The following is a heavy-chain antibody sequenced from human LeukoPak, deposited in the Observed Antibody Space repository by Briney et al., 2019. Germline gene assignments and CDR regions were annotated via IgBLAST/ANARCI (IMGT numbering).Heavy chain of an antibody. CDR1: GGTFSSYA. CDR3: ARDRGSLATRGFDY. J-gene: IGHJ4*02. Sequence: ASVKVSCKASGGTFSSYAISWVRQAPGQGLEWMGGIIPIFGTANYAQKFQGRVTITTDESTSTAYMELSSLRSEDTAVYYCARDRGSLATRGFDYWGQGTLVTVSS. CDR2: IIPIFGTA. D-gene: IGHD5-24*01. V-gene: IGHV1-69*05.